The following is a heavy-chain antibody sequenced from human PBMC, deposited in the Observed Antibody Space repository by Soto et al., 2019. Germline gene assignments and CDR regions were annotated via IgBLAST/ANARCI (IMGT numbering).Heavy chain of an antibody. J-gene: IGHJ6*02. CDR2: TYYRSKWYN. V-gene: IGHV6-1*01. Sequence: SQTLSLTCAISGDSVSSNSAAWNGIRRSPSRGLEWLGRTYYRSKWYNDYAVSVKSRITINPDTSKNQFSLQLNSVTPEDTAVYYCARAYCSSTSCRDYYYGMDVWGQGTTVTVSS. D-gene: IGHD2-2*01. CDR3: ARAYCSSTSCRDYYYGMDV. CDR1: GDSVSSNSAA.